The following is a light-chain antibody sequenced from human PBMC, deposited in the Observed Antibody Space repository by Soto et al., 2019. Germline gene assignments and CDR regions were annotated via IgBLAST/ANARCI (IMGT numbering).Light chain of an antibody. CDR2: DAS. J-gene: IGKJ1*01. V-gene: IGKV3-11*01. CDR3: QQRSNWRST. Sequence: ALTQSPGTLSSSPGERATLSCRASQSVSSYLAWYQQKPGQAPRLLIYDASNRATGIPARFSGSGSGTDFTLTISSLEPEDFAVYYCQQRSNWRSTFGQGTKVDI. CDR1: QSVSSY.